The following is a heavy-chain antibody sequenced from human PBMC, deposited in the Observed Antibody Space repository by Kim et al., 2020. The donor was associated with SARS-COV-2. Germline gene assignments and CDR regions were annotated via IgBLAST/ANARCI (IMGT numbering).Heavy chain of an antibody. CDR1: GFTFSSYG. CDR3: ARALDSSGYSDVDY. D-gene: IGHD3-22*01. Sequence: GGSLRLSCAASGFTFSSYGMHWVRQAPGKGLEWVAVISYDGSNKYYADSVKGRFTISRDNSKNTLYLQMNSLRAEDTAVYYCARALDSSGYSDVDYWGQG. J-gene: IGHJ4*02. CDR2: ISYDGSNK. V-gene: IGHV3-33*05.